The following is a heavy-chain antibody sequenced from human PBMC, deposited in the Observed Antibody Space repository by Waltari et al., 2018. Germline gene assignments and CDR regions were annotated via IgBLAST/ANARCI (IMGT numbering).Heavy chain of an antibody. D-gene: IGHD4-17*01. J-gene: IGHJ2*01. CDR3: ARPYDVYAYWYFDL. CDR2: ISTSGST. Sequence: QVQLRESGPGLVQPSQTLSLTCTVTGGSIRSSSYSWRWIRQPAGKGLEWIGYISTSGSTNYNPSLKSRVTISIDTSKNQFSLKLSSVTAADTAVYYCARPYDVYAYWYFDLWGRGTLVTVSS. V-gene: IGHV4-61*09. CDR1: GGSIRSSSYS.